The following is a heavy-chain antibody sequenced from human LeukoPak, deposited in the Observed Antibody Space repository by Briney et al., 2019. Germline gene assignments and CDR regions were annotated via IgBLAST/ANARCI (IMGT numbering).Heavy chain of an antibody. V-gene: IGHV1-8*01. CDR2: MNPNSGNT. Sequence: ASVKVSCKASGYAFTSYDINWVRQATGQGLEWMGWMNPNSGNTGYAQKFQGRVTMTRNTSISTAYMELSSLRSEDTAVYYCARGKRSMVRGLKDSPSTYYFDYWDQGTLVTVSS. J-gene: IGHJ4*02. D-gene: IGHD3-10*01. CDR3: ARGKRSMVRGLKDSPSTYYFDY. CDR1: GYAFTSYD.